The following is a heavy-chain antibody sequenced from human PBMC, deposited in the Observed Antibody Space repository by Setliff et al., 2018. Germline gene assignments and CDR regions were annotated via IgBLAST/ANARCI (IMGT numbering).Heavy chain of an antibody. CDR3: ARDTFGRGLNYYYYYMDV. D-gene: IGHD3-3*01. J-gene: IGHJ6*03. CDR1: GFTFSSYS. CDR2: ISSSSSYI. Sequence: GGSLRLSCAASGFTFSSYSMNWVRQAPGKGLEWVSSISSSSSYIYYADSVKGRFTISRDNSKNTLYLQMNSLRSEDTAVYYCARDTFGRGLNYYYYYMDVWGKGTTVTVSS. V-gene: IGHV3-21*04.